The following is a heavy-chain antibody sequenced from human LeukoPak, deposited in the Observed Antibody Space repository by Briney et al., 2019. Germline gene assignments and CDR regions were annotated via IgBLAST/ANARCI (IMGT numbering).Heavy chain of an antibody. CDR1: GGSISSYY. CDR2: IYTSGST. Sequence: SETLSLTCTVSGGSISSYYWSWIRQPAGKGLEWIGRIYTSGSTNYNPSLKSRVTISVDTSKNQFSLQLSSVTAADTAVYYCARGGQYGSGSYYTYYYYGMDVWGQGTTVTVSS. J-gene: IGHJ6*02. CDR3: ARGGQYGSGSYYTYYYYGMDV. V-gene: IGHV4-4*07. D-gene: IGHD3-10*01.